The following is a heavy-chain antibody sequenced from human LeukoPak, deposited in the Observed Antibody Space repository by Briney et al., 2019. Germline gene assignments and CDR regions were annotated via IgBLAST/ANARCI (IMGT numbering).Heavy chain of an antibody. CDR1: GGSISSSNYY. D-gene: IGHD6-6*01. J-gene: IGHJ4*02. CDR2: IYHSGST. Sequence: SETLSLTCSVSGGSISSSNYYWGWIRQPPGEGLEWIGSIYHSGSTYYNPSLKSRVTISVDTSKNQFSLKLSSVTAADTAVYYCARVGAARNFDYWGQGTLVTVSS. V-gene: IGHV4-39*07. CDR3: ARVGAARNFDY.